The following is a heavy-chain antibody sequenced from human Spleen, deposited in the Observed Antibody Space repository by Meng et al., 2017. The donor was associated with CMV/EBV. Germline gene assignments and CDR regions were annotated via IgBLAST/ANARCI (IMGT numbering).Heavy chain of an antibody. CDR2: IRYDGNNK. V-gene: IGHV3-30*02. Sequence: GESLKISCAASRFSFSSYGMQWVRQAPGKGLEWVTFIRYDGNNKYYVDSVKGRFTISRDNSKNMLYLQMNSLRAEDTAVYYCAKDDSAYFDFRSGYSTPPDYWGQGTLVTVSS. D-gene: IGHD3-3*01. CDR1: RFSFSSYG. CDR3: AKDDSAYFDFRSGYSTPPDY. J-gene: IGHJ4*02.